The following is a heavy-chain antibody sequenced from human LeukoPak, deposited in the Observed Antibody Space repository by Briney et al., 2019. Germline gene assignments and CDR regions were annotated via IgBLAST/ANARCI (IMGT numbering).Heavy chain of an antibody. J-gene: IGHJ4*02. CDR3: ARGRRWLGGYYFDY. V-gene: IGHV4-39*07. D-gene: IGHD3-10*01. CDR2: IYYSGST. CDR1: GGSISSSSYY. Sequence: SETLSLTCTVSGGSISSSSYYWGWIRQPPGKGLEWIGSIYYSGSTYYNPSLKSRVTISVDTSKNQFSLKLSSVTAADTAVYYCARGRRWLGGYYFDYWGQGTLVTVSS.